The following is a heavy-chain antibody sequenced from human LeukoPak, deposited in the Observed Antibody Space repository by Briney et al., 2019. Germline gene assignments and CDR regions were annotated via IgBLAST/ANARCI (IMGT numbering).Heavy chain of an antibody. V-gene: IGHV3-74*01. J-gene: IGHJ4*02. CDR2: INSDGSST. Sequence: GGSLRLSCAASGFTFSSYWMHWVRHAPGKGLVWVSRINSDGSSTSYADSVKGRFTISRDNAKNTLYLQMNSLRAEDTAVYYCARSMVTIPIPGGYWGQGTLVTVSS. CDR3: ARSMVTIPIPGGY. D-gene: IGHD5-24*01. CDR1: GFTFSSYW.